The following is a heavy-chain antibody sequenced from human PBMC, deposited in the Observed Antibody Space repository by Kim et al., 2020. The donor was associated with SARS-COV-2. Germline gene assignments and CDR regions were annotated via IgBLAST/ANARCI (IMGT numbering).Heavy chain of an antibody. D-gene: IGHD6-6*01. CDR1: GFTFSSYS. Sequence: GGSLRLSCAASGFTFSSYSMNWVRQAPGKGLEWVSYISSSSSTIYYADSVKGRFTISRDNAKNSLYLQMNSLRDEDTAVYYCARDPLWGIAARPGRGYYGMDVWGQGTTVTVSS. V-gene: IGHV3-48*02. CDR2: ISSSSSTI. J-gene: IGHJ6*02. CDR3: ARDPLWGIAARPGRGYYGMDV.